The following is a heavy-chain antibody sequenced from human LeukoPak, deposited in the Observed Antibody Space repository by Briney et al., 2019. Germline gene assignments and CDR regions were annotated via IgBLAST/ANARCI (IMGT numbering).Heavy chain of an antibody. J-gene: IGHJ4*02. CDR2: IYYSGST. D-gene: IGHD2-15*01. V-gene: IGHV4-39*01. CDR1: GGSISSSAYY. CDR3: ARGRDYCSDY. Sequence: SETLSLTCTVSGGSISSSAYYWGWIRQPPGKGLEWIGSIYYSGSTYYNPSLKSRVTISVDTSKNQFSLKLSSVTAADTAVYYCARGRDYCSDYWGQGTLVTVSS.